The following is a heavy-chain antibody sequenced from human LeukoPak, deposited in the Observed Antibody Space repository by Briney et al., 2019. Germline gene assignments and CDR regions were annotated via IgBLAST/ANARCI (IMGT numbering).Heavy chain of an antibody. CDR2: IYYSGST. V-gene: IGHV4-59*01. CDR3: ARVRGYSYGSDAFDI. D-gene: IGHD5-18*01. J-gene: IGHJ3*02. CDR1: GGSISSYY. Sequence: SETLSLTCTVSGGSISSYYWSWIRQPPGKGLQWIGYIYYSGSTNYNPSLKSRVTISVDTSRNQFSLKLSSVTAADTAVFYCARVRGYSYGSDAFDIWGQGTMVTVSS.